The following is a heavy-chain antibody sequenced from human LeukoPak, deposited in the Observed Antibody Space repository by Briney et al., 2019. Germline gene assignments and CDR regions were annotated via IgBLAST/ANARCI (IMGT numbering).Heavy chain of an antibody. V-gene: IGHV3-30-3*01. Sequence: GGSLRLSCAASGFTFSSYAMHWVRQAPGKGLEWVAVISYDGSNKYYADSVKGRFTIPRDNSKNTLYLQMNSLRAEDTAVYYCAREGYYDSSGYPDAFDIWGQGTMVTVSS. J-gene: IGHJ3*02. D-gene: IGHD3-22*01. CDR1: GFTFSSYA. CDR3: AREGYYDSSGYPDAFDI. CDR2: ISYDGSNK.